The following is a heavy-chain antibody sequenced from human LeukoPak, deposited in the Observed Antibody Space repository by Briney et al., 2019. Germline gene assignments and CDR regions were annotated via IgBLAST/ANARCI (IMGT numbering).Heavy chain of an antibody. J-gene: IGHJ4*02. CDR2: ISSSGSTI. D-gene: IGHD3-22*01. CDR3: ARDMSFGVNYYDSSGYFDY. V-gene: IGHV3-11*04. Sequence: GGSLRLSCAASGFTFSDYYMSWIRQAPGKGLEWISYISSSGSTIYYADSVKGRFTISRDNSKNTLYLQMNSLRAEDTAVYYCARDMSFGVNYYDSSGYFDYWGQGTLVTVSS. CDR1: GFTFSDYY.